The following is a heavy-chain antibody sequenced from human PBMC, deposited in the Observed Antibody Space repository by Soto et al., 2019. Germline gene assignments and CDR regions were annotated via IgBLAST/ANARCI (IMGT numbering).Heavy chain of an antibody. Sequence: TLSLTCTVSGGSISSGDYYWSWIRQPPGKALEWLALIYWDDDKRYSKSLKSRLTITKDTSKNQVVLTMTNMDPVDTATYYCAHRRGSFREYYYDSSGYYYDDAFDIWGQGTMVTVSS. CDR2: IYWDDDK. CDR1: GGSISSGDYY. J-gene: IGHJ3*02. V-gene: IGHV2-5*08. CDR3: AHRRGSFREYYYDSSGYYYDDAFDI. D-gene: IGHD3-22*01.